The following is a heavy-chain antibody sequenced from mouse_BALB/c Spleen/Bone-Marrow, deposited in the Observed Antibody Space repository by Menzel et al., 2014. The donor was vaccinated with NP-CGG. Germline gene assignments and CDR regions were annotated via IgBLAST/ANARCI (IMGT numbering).Heavy chain of an antibody. V-gene: IGHV1-80*01. Sequence: VQGVESGAGLVRPGSSVKISCKASGYAFSSYWMTWVKQRPGKGLEWIGQIYPGDGDTNYNGKFKGKARLTEDKSSSTAYMQVSGVTSEDSAVYFCARGSGWYFDYWGQGTTLTVSS. D-gene: IGHD1-3*01. CDR2: IYPGDGDT. J-gene: IGHJ2*01. CDR3: ARGSGWYFDY. CDR1: GYAFSSYW.